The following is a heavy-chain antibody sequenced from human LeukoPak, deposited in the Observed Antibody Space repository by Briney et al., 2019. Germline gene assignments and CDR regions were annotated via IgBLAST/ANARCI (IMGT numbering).Heavy chain of an antibody. CDR2: IYYGGST. J-gene: IGHJ4*02. CDR1: GGSISSYY. CDR3: ARAFSSSWPNFDY. D-gene: IGHD6-13*01. V-gene: IGHV4-59*01. Sequence: SETLSLTCTVSGGSISSYYWSWIRQPPGKGLEWIGYIYYGGSTNYNPSLKSRVTISVDTSKNQFSLKLSSVTAADTAVYYCARAFSSSWPNFDYWGQGTLVTVSS.